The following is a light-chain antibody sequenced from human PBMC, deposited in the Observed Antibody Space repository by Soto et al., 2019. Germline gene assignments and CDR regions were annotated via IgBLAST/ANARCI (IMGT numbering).Light chain of an antibody. CDR3: PQSYTTPRT. V-gene: IGKV1-39*01. CDR2: AAS. CDR1: QRIGPY. J-gene: IGKJ2*02. Sequence: DIQMTQSPSSLSASVGDRVTITCRASQRIGPYLNWYQQKPGRAPKLLIYAASSLQSGVPSRFSGRGSGTDFTLTISRLQPEDFASYYCPQSYTTPRTFGQGTKLEIK.